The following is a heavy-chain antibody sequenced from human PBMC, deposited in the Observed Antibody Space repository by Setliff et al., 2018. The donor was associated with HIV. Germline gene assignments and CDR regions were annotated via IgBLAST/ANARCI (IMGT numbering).Heavy chain of an antibody. Sequence: ASVKVSCKASGYTFTSYAMHWVRQAPGQRLEWMGWINAGNGNTKYSQKFQGRVTITRDTSASTAYMELSSLRSEDTAVYYCERGGIYVDINDYWGQGTLVTVSS. J-gene: IGHJ4*02. V-gene: IGHV1-3*01. CDR1: GYTFTSYA. D-gene: IGHD5-12*01. CDR2: INAGNGNT. CDR3: ERGGIYVDINDY.